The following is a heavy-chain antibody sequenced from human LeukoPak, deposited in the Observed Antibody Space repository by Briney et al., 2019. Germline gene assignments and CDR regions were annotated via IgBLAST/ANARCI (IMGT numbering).Heavy chain of an antibody. Sequence: GASVKVSCKASGYTLTGYNMHWVRQAPGQGLEWMGWINPNSGDTNYAQKFQGRVTMTGDTSISTAYMELRRLRSDDTAVYYCARSSSWDLYFDYWGQGTLVTVS. D-gene: IGHD6-13*01. CDR1: GYTLTGYN. CDR2: INPNSGDT. V-gene: IGHV1-2*02. CDR3: ARSSSWDLYFDY. J-gene: IGHJ4*02.